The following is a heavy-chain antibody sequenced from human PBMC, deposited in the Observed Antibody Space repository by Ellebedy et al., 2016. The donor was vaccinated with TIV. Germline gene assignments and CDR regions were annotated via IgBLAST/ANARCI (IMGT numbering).Heavy chain of an antibody. V-gene: IGHV3-7*03. Sequence: PGGSLRLSCAASGFTFSSYWMTWVRQAPGKGLEWVANINYDGSETYYVESMQGRFTISRYNAKNSLYLLMNSLRAEDTAVYYCVRDLYDSDLDYWGQGTLVTVSS. CDR1: GFTFSSYW. J-gene: IGHJ4*02. D-gene: IGHD3-22*01. CDR3: VRDLYDSDLDY. CDR2: INYDGSET.